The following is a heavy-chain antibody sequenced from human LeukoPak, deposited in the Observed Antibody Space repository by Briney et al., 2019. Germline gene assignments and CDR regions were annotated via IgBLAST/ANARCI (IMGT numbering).Heavy chain of an antibody. D-gene: IGHD2-2*01. Sequence: GGSLRLSCKGSGYSFTSYWIGWVRQMPGKGLEWMGIIYPGDSDTRYSPSFQGQVTISADKSISTAYLQWSRLEASDTAMYYCARLVPIVVVPAADNWFDPWGQGTLVTVSS. CDR1: GYSFTSYW. J-gene: IGHJ5*02. V-gene: IGHV5-51*01. CDR2: IYPGDSDT. CDR3: ARLVPIVVVPAADNWFDP.